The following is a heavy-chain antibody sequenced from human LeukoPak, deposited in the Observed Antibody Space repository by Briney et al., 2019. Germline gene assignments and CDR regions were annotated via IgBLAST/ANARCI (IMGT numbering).Heavy chain of an antibody. J-gene: IGHJ4*02. Sequence: GGSLRLSCAASGFTFSSYAMSWVRQAPGKGLEWVSSISGSGGTTYSAASVKGRFTISRDNSKNTVYLQMNSLRADDTAVYYCAKQGADYGDYPFDYWGQGTLVTVSS. CDR2: ISGSGGTT. CDR3: AKQGADYGDYPFDY. V-gene: IGHV3-23*01. CDR1: GFTFSSYA. D-gene: IGHD4-17*01.